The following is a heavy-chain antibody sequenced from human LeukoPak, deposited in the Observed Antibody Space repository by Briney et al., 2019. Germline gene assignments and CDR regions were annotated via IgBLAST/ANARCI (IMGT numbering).Heavy chain of an antibody. CDR3: PRDRRHRSSGVGDLAYYLDY. D-gene: IGHD1-14*01. J-gene: IGHJ4*02. CDR1: GGFISSYY. CDR2: VYSSWST. Sequence: SETLSLTCTVSGGFISSYYWSWIRQPAGKGLECLGRVYSSWSTSYNPSLERRVRVSIATSKNQFSLKLTAVTAADTAVYYCPRDRRHRSSGVGDLAYYLDYWGQGGLVTVSS. V-gene: IGHV4-4*07.